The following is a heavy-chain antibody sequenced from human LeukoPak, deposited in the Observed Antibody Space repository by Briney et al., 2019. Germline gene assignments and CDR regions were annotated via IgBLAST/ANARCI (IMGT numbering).Heavy chain of an antibody. J-gene: IGHJ5*02. CDR3: AKDEAAVGLNWFDP. Sequence: GGSLRLSCAASGFTFSSYAMNWVRQAPGKGLEWVSGISGRGGGTYYADSVKGRFTISRDNSKNTLYLQMNSLRAEDTAVYYCAKDEAAVGLNWFDPWGQGILVTVSS. D-gene: IGHD6-13*01. V-gene: IGHV3-23*01. CDR1: GFTFSSYA. CDR2: ISGRGGGT.